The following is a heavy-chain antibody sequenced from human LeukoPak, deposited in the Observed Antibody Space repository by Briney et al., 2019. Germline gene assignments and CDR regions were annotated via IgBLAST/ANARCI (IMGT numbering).Heavy chain of an antibody. CDR1: GYTFTSYG. CDR2: ISAYNGDT. J-gene: IGHJ1*01. V-gene: IGHV1-18*01. CDR3: ARGPQYSSSWTGEYFQH. Sequence: ASVKVSCKGSGYTFTSYGISWVRQAPGQGLEWMGLISAYNGDTNYAQKVQGRVTMTTDTSTSTASMELRSLTSDDTAVYYCARGPQYSSSWTGEYFQHWGPGTLVTVSS. D-gene: IGHD6-13*01.